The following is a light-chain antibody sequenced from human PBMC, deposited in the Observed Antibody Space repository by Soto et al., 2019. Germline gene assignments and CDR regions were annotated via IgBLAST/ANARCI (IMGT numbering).Light chain of an antibody. V-gene: IGLV2-14*01. CDR3: SSYTGSSPLYV. CDR1: SSDVGNYNY. J-gene: IGLJ1*01. Sequence: QSVLTQPASVSGSPGQSITISCTGTSSDVGNYNYVSWYRQHPGKAPKLMIYEVSNRPSGFSNRFSGSKSGNTASLTISGLQAEDEADYYCSSYTGSSPLYVFGTGTKVTVL. CDR2: EVS.